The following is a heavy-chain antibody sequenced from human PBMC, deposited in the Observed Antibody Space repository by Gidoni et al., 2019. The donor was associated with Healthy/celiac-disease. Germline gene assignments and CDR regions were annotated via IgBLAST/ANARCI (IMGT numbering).Heavy chain of an antibody. CDR1: GLTFSSYA. CDR3: ARAPVTMVRGALDY. V-gene: IGHV3-64*01. D-gene: IGHD3-10*01. CDR2: ISSNGGST. Sequence: EVQLVASGGGLVQPGGSLRLSCAASGLTFSSYAMHWVRQAPGKGLEYVSAISSNGGSTYYANSVKGRFTISRDNSKNTLYLQMGSLRAEDMAVYYCARAPVTMVRGALDYWGQGTLVTVSS. J-gene: IGHJ4*02.